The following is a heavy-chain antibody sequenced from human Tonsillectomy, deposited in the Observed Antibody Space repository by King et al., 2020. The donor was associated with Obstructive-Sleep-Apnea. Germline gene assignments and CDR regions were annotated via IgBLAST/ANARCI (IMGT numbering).Heavy chain of an antibody. D-gene: IGHD1-26*01. CDR1: GGSFSDYY. V-gene: IGHV4-34*01. CDR3: ARVLGAAGPDYYFDY. CDR2: INHSGST. J-gene: IGHJ4*02. Sequence: VQLQQWGTGLLKPSETLSLTCAVYGGSFSDYYWSWIRQPPGKGLEWIGEINHSGSTNFNPSLKSRVTISVDTSRNQFSLKLPSLIAADSAVYYCARVLGAAGPDYYFDYWGQGTLVTVSS.